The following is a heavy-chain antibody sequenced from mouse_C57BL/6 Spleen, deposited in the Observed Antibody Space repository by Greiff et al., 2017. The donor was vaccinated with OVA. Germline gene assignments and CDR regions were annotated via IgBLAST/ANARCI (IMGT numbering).Heavy chain of an antibody. Sequence: QVQLQQPGAELVMPGASVKLSCKASGYTFTSYWMHWVKQRPGQGLEWIGEIDPSDSYTNYNQKFKGKSTLTVDKSSSTAYMQLSSLTSEDSAVYYCARRGRDYDWFAYWGQGTLVTVSA. J-gene: IGHJ3*01. V-gene: IGHV1-69*01. CDR2: IDPSDSYT. CDR1: GYTFTSYW. CDR3: ARRGRDYDWFAY. D-gene: IGHD2-4*01.